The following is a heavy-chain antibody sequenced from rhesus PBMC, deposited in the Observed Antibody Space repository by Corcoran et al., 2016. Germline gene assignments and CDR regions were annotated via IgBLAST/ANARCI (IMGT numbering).Heavy chain of an antibody. J-gene: IGHJ6*01. CDR2: IYWNDSK. V-gene: IGHV2-95*01. Sequence: QVTLQESGPALVTPTQTLTLTCTFSGFSISTTGTSVGWIRQPPGKVLEWLASIYWNDSKYYSTSLKSRLNITHDTSKNQVVLTMTNMDPGDTATYDCARERQKYYGLDSWGQGVVVTVSS. CDR1: GFSISTTGTS. CDR3: ARERQKYYGLDS.